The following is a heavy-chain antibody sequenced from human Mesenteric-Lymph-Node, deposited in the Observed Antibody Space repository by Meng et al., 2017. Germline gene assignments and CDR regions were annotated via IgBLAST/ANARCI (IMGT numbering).Heavy chain of an antibody. D-gene: IGHD3-10*01. CDR2: IYYSGST. J-gene: IGHJ4*02. CDR1: GGSVSSGSYY. V-gene: IGHV4-61*01. CDR3: ARGGLLWFGEFEPDIDY. Sequence: QVQLQESGPGLVRPSETLSLTCTVSGGSVSSGSYYWSWIRQPPGKGLEWIGYIYYSGSTNYNPSLKSRVTISVDTSKNQFSLKLSSVTAADTAVYYCARGGLLWFGEFEPDIDYWGQGTLVTVSS.